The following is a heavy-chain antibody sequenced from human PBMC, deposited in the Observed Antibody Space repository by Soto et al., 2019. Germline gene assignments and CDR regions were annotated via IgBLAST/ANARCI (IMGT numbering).Heavy chain of an antibody. CDR2: INHSGRT. D-gene: IGHD6-13*01. Sequence: QVQLQQWGAGLLKPSETLSLTCAVYGGSFSGYYWSWIRQPPGKGLEWIGEINHSGRTNYNPSLKTRVTVSVDTSKNQFYLKLSSVTAADTAVYYCARNMFGSSWYYYYMDVWGKGTTVTVSS. CDR1: GGSFSGYY. J-gene: IGHJ6*03. V-gene: IGHV4-34*01. CDR3: ARNMFGSSWYYYYMDV.